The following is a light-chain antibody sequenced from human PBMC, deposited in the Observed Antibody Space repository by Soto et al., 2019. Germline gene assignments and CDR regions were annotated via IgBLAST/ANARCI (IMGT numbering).Light chain of an antibody. CDR1: QSIRTN. V-gene: IGKV3-15*01. J-gene: IGKJ1*01. CDR2: DAS. Sequence: EIVMTQSPATLSVSPGERATLACRASQSIRTNLAWYQQKPGQAPRLLIYDASARATGIPARFSGSGSGAELTLTLSSLQSEDFAVYYCQQYYGRRTFGQGTRVEI. CDR3: QQYYGRRT.